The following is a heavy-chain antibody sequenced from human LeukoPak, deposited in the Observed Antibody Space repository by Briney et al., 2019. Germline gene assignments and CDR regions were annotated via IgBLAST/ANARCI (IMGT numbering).Heavy chain of an antibody. CDR1: GFTFSTYV. CDR2: MWHDGSIG. V-gene: IGHV3-33*01. CDR3: ARDPGGDWFDP. J-gene: IGHJ5*02. D-gene: IGHD3-16*01. Sequence: GESLRLSCAASGFTFSTYVMHWVRQTPGKGLEWVAFMWHDGSIGYYEDSVKGRFTISRDNAKNSLYLQMNSLRAEDTAVYYCARDPGGDWFDPWGQGTLVTVSS.